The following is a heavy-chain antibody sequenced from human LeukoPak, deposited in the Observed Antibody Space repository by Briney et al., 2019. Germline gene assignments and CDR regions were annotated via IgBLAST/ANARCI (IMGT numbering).Heavy chain of an antibody. CDR1: GGSISSGGYS. D-gene: IGHD3-10*01. CDR3: ARESNYYGSGPGWFDP. J-gene: IGHJ5*02. V-gene: IGHV4-30-4*07. Sequence: SETLSLTCAVSGGSISSGGYSWSWIRQPPGKGLEWIGYIYYSGSTYYNPSLKSRVTISVDTSKNQLSLKLSSVTAADPAVYYCARESNYYGSGPGWFDPWGQGTLVTVSS. CDR2: IYYSGST.